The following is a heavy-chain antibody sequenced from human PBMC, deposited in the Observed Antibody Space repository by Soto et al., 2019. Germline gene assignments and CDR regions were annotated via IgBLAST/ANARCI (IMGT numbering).Heavy chain of an antibody. CDR3: QRESEDLTSNFDY. CDR1: GITFTRYS. J-gene: IGHJ4*02. V-gene: IGHV3-21*06. Sequence: XGSLRISFSAFGITFTRYSINLVLQAPGKGLEWVSSISSTTNYIYYGDSMKGRFTISRDNSKNSLYLEMNSLRAEDTAVYYCQRESEDLTSNFDYWGQGTLVTVSS. CDR2: ISSTTNYI.